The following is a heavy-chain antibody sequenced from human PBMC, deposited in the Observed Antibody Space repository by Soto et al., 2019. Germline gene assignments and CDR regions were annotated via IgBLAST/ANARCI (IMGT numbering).Heavy chain of an antibody. CDR2: IYWNDDK. J-gene: IGHJ5*02. V-gene: IGHV2-5*01. Sequence: GSGPTLVNPTQTLTLTCTFSGFSLSTSGVGVGWIRQPPGKALEWLGVIYWNDDKRYSPSLKNRLTITKDTSRNQAVFTMTNMDSVDTATYYCAHCGIGTLRFLEWYRSGSPLFNWFDPWGQGTLVTVSS. CDR3: AHCGIGTLRFLEWYRSGSPLFNWFDP. D-gene: IGHD3-3*01. CDR1: GFSLSTSGVG.